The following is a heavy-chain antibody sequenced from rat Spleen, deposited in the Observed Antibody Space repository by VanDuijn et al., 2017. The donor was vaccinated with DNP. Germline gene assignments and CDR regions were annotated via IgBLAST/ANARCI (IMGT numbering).Heavy chain of an antibody. D-gene: IGHD5-1*01. J-gene: IGHJ2*01. CDR3: SAELGGY. CDR2: ISYDGLST. V-gene: IGHV5-7*01. CDR1: GFTFSDYN. Sequence: EVKLVESGGGVVQPGRSLKLSCAASGFTFSDYNMVWVRQAPKKGLEWIATISYDGLSTNYRDSVKGRFTISRDNAKGTLYLQMDSLRSEDTATYYCSAELGGYWGQGVMVTVSS.